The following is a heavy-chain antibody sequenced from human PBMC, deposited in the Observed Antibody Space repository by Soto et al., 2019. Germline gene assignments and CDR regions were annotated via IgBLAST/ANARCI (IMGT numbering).Heavy chain of an antibody. CDR1: GYALTELS. D-gene: IGHD3-22*01. Sequence: ASVKVSWKVAGYALTELSMHWVRQAPGKGREGMGGFDPEDGETIYAQKFQGRVTMTEDTSTDTAYMELSSQRTEDTAVYYCATSKHYYDCGHFDYWGQGTLVTVSS. V-gene: IGHV1-24*01. CDR2: FDPEDGET. CDR3: ATSKHYYDCGHFDY. J-gene: IGHJ4*02.